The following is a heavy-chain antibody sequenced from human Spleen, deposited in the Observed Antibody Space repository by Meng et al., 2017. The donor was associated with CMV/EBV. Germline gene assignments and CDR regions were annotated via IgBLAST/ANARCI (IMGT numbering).Heavy chain of an antibody. V-gene: IGHV1-8*01. J-gene: IGHJ4*02. CDR3: ARAPYYGGNSFDY. Sequence: ASVQVSCKASGYTFTSYDINWVRQATGQGLEWMGWMNPNSGNTGYAQKFQGRVTMTRNTSISTAYMELSSLRSEDTAVYYCARAPYYGGNSFDYWGQGTLVTVSS. CDR2: MNPNSGNT. D-gene: IGHD4-23*01. CDR1: GYTFTSYD.